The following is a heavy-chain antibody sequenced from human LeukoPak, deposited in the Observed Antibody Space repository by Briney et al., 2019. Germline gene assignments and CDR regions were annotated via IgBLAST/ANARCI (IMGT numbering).Heavy chain of an antibody. CDR3: ARDADGVIDY. CDR1: VYTRTSYG. Sequence: GASVKVSCKSSVYTRTSYGISWVRQGPGQGLEWMGWMSVYSGNTNYAQKLQGRVTLTTDTSTSTAYMELGSLRSDDTAVYYCARDADGVIDYRGQGTLVTVSS. CDR2: MSVYSGNT. J-gene: IGHJ4*02. D-gene: IGHD3-10*01. V-gene: IGHV1-18*01.